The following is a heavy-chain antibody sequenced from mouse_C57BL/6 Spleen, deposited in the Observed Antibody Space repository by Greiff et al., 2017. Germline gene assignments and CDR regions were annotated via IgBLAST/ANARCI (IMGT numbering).Heavy chain of an antibody. D-gene: IGHD1-1*01. CDR3: ARDCYGSSYDYWYFDV. CDR2: INYDGSST. V-gene: IGHV5-16*01. CDR1: GFTFSDYY. Sequence: DVHLVESEGGLVQPGSSMKLSCTASGFTFSDYYMAWVRQVPEKGLEWVANINYDGSSTYYLDSLKSRFIISRDNAKNILYLQMSSLKSEDTATYYCARDCYGSSYDYWYFDVWGTGTTVTVSS. J-gene: IGHJ1*03.